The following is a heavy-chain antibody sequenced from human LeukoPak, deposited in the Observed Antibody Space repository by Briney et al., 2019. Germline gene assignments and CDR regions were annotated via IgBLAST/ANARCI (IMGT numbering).Heavy chain of an antibody. D-gene: IGHD2-15*01. Sequence: GGSLRLSCVASGFTFSNYAMNWVRQAPGKGLEWVSVISTSGGSTYYADSVKGRFTISRDNSKNTLYLQMNSLRAEDTAVYYCARDSRDKVVPIWGQGTMVAVSS. CDR1: GFTFSNYA. V-gene: IGHV3-23*01. CDR2: ISTSGGST. J-gene: IGHJ3*02. CDR3: ARDSRDKVVPI.